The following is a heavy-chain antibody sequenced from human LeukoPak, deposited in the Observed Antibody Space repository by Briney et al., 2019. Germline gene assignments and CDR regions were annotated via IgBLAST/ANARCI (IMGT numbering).Heavy chain of an antibody. CDR1: GFTFSSYG. V-gene: IGHV3-66*01. D-gene: IGHD3-22*01. Sequence: GGSLRLSCAASGFTFSSYGMHWVRQAPGKGLEWVSVIYSGGSTYYADSVKGRFTISRDNSKNTLYLQMNSLRAEDTAVYYCAREQNYYDSSGLDYWGQGTLVTVSS. J-gene: IGHJ4*02. CDR2: IYSGGST. CDR3: AREQNYYDSSGLDY.